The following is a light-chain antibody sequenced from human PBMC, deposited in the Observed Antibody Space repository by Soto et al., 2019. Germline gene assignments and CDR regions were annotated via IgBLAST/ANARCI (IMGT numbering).Light chain of an antibody. V-gene: IGKV1-39*01. J-gene: IGKJ1*01. CDR3: QQSYSPPSWT. Sequence: DIQMTQSPSSLSASVGDRVTITCRASQSISSYLNWYQQKPGKAPKLLIYAASSLQSGVPSRFSGSGSGTDFTLTISSLQPEDFAVYYCQQSYSPPSWTFGQGTKVEIK. CDR1: QSISSY. CDR2: AAS.